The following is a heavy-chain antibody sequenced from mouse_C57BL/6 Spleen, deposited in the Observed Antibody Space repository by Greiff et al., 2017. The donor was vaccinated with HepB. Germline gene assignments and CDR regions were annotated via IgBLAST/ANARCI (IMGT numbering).Heavy chain of an antibody. V-gene: IGHV1-55*01. CDR3: ARHDGYYVPYYAMDY. Sequence: VQLQQPGAELVKPGASVKMSCKASGYTFTSYWITWVKQRPGQGLEWIGDIYPGSGSTNYNEKFKSKATLTVDTSSSTAYMQLSSLTSEDSAVYYCARHDGYYVPYYAMDYWGQGTSVTVSS. CDR2: IYPGSGST. CDR1: GYTFTSYW. J-gene: IGHJ4*01. D-gene: IGHD2-3*01.